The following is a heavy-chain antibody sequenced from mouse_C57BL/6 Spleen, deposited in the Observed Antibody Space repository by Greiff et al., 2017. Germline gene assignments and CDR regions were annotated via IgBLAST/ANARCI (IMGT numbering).Heavy chain of an antibody. J-gene: IGHJ4*01. CDR2: INYDGSST. V-gene: IGHV5-16*01. D-gene: IGHD1-1*01. Sequence: EVQLVESEGGLVQPGSSMKLSCTASGFTFSDYYMAWVRQVPEKGLEWVANINYDGSSTYYLDSLKSRFIISRDNAKNILYLQMSSLKSEDTATYYCARVLRGYAMDYWGQGTSVTVSS. CDR3: ARVLRGYAMDY. CDR1: GFTFSDYY.